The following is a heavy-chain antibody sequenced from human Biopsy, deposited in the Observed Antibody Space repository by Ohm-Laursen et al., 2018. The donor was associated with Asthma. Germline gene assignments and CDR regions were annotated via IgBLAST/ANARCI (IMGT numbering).Heavy chain of an antibody. CDR1: GGTFSSYA. CDR2: IIPILGIA. V-gene: IGHV1-69*04. CDR3: ARGGSYSSRRYYFDY. J-gene: IGHJ4*02. D-gene: IGHD1-26*01. Sequence: GSSVKVSCKASGGTFSSYAISWVRQAPGQGLEWMGGIIPILGIANYAQKFQGRVTITADKSTSTAYMELSSLRSEDTAVYYCARGGSYSSRRYYFDYWGQGTLVTVSS.